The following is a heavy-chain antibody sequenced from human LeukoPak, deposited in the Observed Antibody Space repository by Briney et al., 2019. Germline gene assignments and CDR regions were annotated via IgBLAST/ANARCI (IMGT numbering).Heavy chain of an antibody. V-gene: IGHV1-2*02. Sequence: ASVKVSCKASGYTLTGYYMHWVRQAPGQGLEWMGWINPNSGGTNYAQKFQGRVTMTRDTSTDTAYMELSSLRSEDTAVYYCATARPWFGENWFDPWGQGTLVTVSS. J-gene: IGHJ5*02. CDR1: GYTLTGYY. CDR3: ATARPWFGENWFDP. CDR2: INPNSGGT. D-gene: IGHD3-10*01.